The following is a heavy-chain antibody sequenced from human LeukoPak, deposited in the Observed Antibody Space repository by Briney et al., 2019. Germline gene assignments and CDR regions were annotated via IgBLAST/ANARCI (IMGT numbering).Heavy chain of an antibody. D-gene: IGHD2-15*01. J-gene: IGHJ4*02. CDR1: GYTFTGYY. V-gene: IGHV1-2*02. CDR2: INPSSGAT. CDR3: ARSFYSQDY. Sequence: ASVTVSFKASGYTFTGYYMNWVRQAPGQGREWMGWINPSSGATNYAQEFQGRVTMTRDTSINTAYMELSSLRYDDTAVYYCARSFYSQDYWGQGTLVTVSS.